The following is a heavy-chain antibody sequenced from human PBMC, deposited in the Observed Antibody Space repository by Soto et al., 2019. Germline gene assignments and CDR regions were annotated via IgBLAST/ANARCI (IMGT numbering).Heavy chain of an antibody. CDR1: GFTFSSYS. CDR2: ISCSSSYI. D-gene: IGHD2-15*01. V-gene: IGHV3-21*01. Sequence: EVQLVESGGGLVKPGGSLRLSCAASGFTFSSYSMNWVRQAPGKGLEWVSSISCSSSYIYYADSVKGRFTISRDNAKNSVYVKMNSLRAEDTAVYYCARVVDYCAAYYYYGMDVWGQGTTVTVS. J-gene: IGHJ6*02. CDR3: ARVVDYCAAYYYYGMDV.